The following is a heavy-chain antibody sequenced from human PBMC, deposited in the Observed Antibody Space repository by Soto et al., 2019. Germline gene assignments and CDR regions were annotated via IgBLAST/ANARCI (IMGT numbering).Heavy chain of an antibody. CDR3: VKWNGFGDH. CDR1: GFTLGYSG. D-gene: IGHD1-1*01. CDR2: FSGGSGTT. Sequence: VQLLESGGGLVQPGGSLRLSCVVSGFTLGYSGVTWVRQAPGKGLEWVSGFSGGSGTTHYRDSVRGRFPISRDDSKSAVYLQMNRLGGDDPAVYYCVKWNGFGDHWGPGTLFTVSS. V-gene: IGHV3-23*01. J-gene: IGHJ4*02.